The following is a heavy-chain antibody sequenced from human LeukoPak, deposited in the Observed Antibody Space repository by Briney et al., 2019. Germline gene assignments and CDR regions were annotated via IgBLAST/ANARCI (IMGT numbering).Heavy chain of an antibody. Sequence: GASVKLSCKASVGTFSRYAIRWVRQARGQGLEWMGSIIPILGKANYAQKFQGRVTITADKSTSTAYRELSSLRSEDTAVYYCARVLGEQQLADCDYWGQGTLVTVSS. CDR3: ARVLGEQQLADCDY. V-gene: IGHV1-69*04. J-gene: IGHJ4*02. CDR2: IIPILGKA. D-gene: IGHD6-13*01. CDR1: VGTFSRYA.